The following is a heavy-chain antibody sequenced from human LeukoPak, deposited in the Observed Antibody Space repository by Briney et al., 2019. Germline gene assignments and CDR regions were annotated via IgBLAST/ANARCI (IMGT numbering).Heavy chain of an antibody. D-gene: IGHD3-10*01. J-gene: IGHJ5*02. CDR1: GFTFSSYA. V-gene: IGHV3-21*01. CDR3: ARSNSGTYYFDGWLDP. CDR2: ISTSSSYI. Sequence: GGSLRLSCAASGFTFSSYAMHWVRQAPGKGLEWVSFISTSSSYIYYADSGRGRFTISRDDAKNSLYLQMNSLRAEDTAVYYCARSNSGTYYFDGWLDPWGQGTLVTVSS.